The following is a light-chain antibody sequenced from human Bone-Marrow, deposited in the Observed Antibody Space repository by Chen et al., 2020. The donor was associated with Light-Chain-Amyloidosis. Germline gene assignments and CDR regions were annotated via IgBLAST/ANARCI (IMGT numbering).Light chain of an antibody. V-gene: IGLV3-25*03. CDR1: ALPTKY. Sequence: SYELTQPPSVSVSPGQTARITCSGAALPTKYAYWYQQKPVQAPVLVIHRDTERPSGISERFSGSSSGTTATLTISGVQAEDEADYHCQSADSSGTYEVIFGGGTKRTVL. CDR2: RDT. J-gene: IGLJ2*01. CDR3: QSADSSGTYEVI.